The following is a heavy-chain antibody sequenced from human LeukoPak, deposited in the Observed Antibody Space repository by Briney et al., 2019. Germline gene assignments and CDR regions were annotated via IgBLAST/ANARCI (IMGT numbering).Heavy chain of an antibody. Sequence: SQTLSLTCAISGDSVSSNSALANWSRHSPSRALEGLTSTYYRSKWYSDYEVSVRGRITINLDTSKNQFSLQLNSVTPEDTAVYYCARGSASYFDYWGQGTLVTVSS. CDR1: GDSVSSNSAL. J-gene: IGHJ4*02. CDR2: TYYRSKWYS. CDR3: ARGSASYFDY. D-gene: IGHD6-13*01. V-gene: IGHV6-1*01.